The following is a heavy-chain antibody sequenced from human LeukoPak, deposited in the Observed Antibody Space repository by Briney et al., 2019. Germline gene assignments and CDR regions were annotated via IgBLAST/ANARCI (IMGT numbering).Heavy chain of an antibody. CDR2: ISYDGSNK. V-gene: IGHV3-30*18. CDR1: GFTFSTSA. Sequence: GGSLRLSCAASGFTFSTSAMSWVRQAPGKELEWVAVISYDGSNKYYADSVKGRFTISRDNSKNTLYLQMNSLRAEDTAVYYCAKGHRLHDQSGMDVWGQGTTVTVSS. J-gene: IGHJ6*02. D-gene: IGHD3-16*01. CDR3: AKGHRLHDQSGMDV.